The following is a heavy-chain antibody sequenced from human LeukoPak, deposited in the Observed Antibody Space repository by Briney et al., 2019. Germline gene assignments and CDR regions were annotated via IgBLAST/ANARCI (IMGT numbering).Heavy chain of an antibody. D-gene: IGHD6-13*01. CDR1: GFTFGSYA. V-gene: IGHV3-23*01. Sequence: PGGSLRLSCAASGFTFGSYAMNWVRQAPGKGLEWVSAISGSGGSTYYADSAKGRFTISRDNSKNTLYLQMNGLRAEDTAVYYCAKSVYSSSWYGLSYFDYWGQGTLVTVSS. J-gene: IGHJ4*02. CDR2: ISGSGGST. CDR3: AKSVYSSSWYGLSYFDY.